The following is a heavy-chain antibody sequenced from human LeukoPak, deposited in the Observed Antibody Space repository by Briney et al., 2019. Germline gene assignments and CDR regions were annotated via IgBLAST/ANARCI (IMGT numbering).Heavy chain of an antibody. CDR1: GFTFSSYE. J-gene: IGHJ3*02. CDR2: IGTAGDP. V-gene: IGHV3-13*05. CDR3: ARAATFTYAFDI. Sequence: PGGSLRLSCAASGFTFSSYEMNWVRQATGKGLEWVSAIGTAGDPYYPGSVKGRFTISRENAKNSLYLQMNSLRAGDTAVYYCARAATFTYAFDIWGQGTMVTVSS. D-gene: IGHD2-15*01.